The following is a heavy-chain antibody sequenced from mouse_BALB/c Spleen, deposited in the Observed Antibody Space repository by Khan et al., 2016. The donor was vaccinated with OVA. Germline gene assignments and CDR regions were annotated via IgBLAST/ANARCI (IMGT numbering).Heavy chain of an antibody. V-gene: IGHV1-77*01. CDR2: ISPGSGDT. CDR1: GYTFTDYY. Sequence: QVQLKESGAELARPGASVKLSCKASGYTFTDYYINWVKLRTGQGLEWIGEISPGSGDTYYNERFKGKATLTADKSSSTAYMQLSSLTSEASAVYFCARRNDFGYTVAYWGQGTLVTVSA. CDR3: ARRNDFGYTVAY. D-gene: IGHD1-2*01. J-gene: IGHJ3*01.